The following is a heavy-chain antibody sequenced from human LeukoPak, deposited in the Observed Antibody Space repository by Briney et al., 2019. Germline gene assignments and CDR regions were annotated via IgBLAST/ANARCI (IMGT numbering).Heavy chain of an antibody. CDR2: TIPIFGTA. J-gene: IGHJ4*02. D-gene: IGHD2-15*01. CDR3: AREVARAAPARRNTEGPK. V-gene: IGHV1-69*13. Sequence: SVKVSCKASGGTFSSYAISWVRRAPGQGLEWMGGTIPIFGTANYAQKFQGRVTITADESTSTAYMELSSLRSEDTAVYYCAREVARAAPARRNTEGPKWGQGTLVTVSS. CDR1: GGTFSSYA.